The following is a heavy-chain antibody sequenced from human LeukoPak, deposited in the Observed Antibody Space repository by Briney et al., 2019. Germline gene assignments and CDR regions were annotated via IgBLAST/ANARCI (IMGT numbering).Heavy chain of an antibody. CDR1: GFTFSSYG. V-gene: IGHV3-30*18. J-gene: IGHJ4*02. CDR2: ISSDGSNA. D-gene: IGHD3-10*01. Sequence: GGSLRLSCAASGFTFSSYGMHWVRQAPGKGVEWVAVISSDGSNAYYADSVKGRFTLSRDNSKTTLFVQMNSLRAEDTAVYYCAKDLSGRKGPFDYWGQGTLVTVSS. CDR3: AKDLSGRKGPFDY.